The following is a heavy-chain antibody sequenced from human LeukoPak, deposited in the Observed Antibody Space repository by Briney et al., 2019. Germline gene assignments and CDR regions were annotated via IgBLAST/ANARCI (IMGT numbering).Heavy chain of an antibody. CDR1: GFKFSNYW. V-gene: IGHV3-7*01. Sequence: GRSLRLSCAASGFKFSNYWMSWVRQTPGKGLEWVANIKQDGSEIDYVDFMKGRFTISRDNAKNSVHLQVNSLRAEDTAVYHCARIGYRSSSFDYWGRGTLVTVSS. CDR3: ARIGYRSSSFDY. CDR2: IKQDGSEI. D-gene: IGHD6-13*01. J-gene: IGHJ4*02.